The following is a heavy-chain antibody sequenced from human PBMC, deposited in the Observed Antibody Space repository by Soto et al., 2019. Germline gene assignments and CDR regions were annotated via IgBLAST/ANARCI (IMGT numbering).Heavy chain of an antibody. D-gene: IGHD3-22*01. CDR3: ARGKYYYDRVVPSGWFDP. CDR2: INHSGST. CDR1: GGSFSGYY. Sequence: QVQLRQWGAGLLKPSETLSLTCAVYGGSFSGYYWSWIRQPPGKGLEWIGEINHSGSTNYNPSLKSRVTISLDTSKNQFSLKLSSVTAADTAVYYCARGKYYYDRVVPSGWFDPWGQGTLVTVSS. V-gene: IGHV4-34*01. J-gene: IGHJ5*02.